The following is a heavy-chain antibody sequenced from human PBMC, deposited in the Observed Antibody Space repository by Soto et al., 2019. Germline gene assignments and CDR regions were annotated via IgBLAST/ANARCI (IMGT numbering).Heavy chain of an antibody. D-gene: IGHD2-21*02. CDR1: GYTSTSYA. CDR3: ASGGGPIVVVTFDY. Sequence: QVQLVQSGAEVKKPGASVKVSCKASGYTSTSYAMHWVRQAPGQRLEWMGWINAGNGNTKYSQKFQGRVTITRDTSASTAYMELSSLRSEDTAVYYCASGGGPIVVVTFDYWGQGTLVTVSS. J-gene: IGHJ4*02. V-gene: IGHV1-3*01. CDR2: INAGNGNT.